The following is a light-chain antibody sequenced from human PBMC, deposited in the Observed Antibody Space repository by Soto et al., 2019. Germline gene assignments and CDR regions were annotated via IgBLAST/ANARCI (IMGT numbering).Light chain of an antibody. V-gene: IGKV3-11*01. CDR2: DSS. J-gene: IGKJ4*01. CDR1: QTVGKD. Sequence: IVLTQSPATLSLSPGERASLSCSASQTVGKDLAWYQMRPGQAPRLLIFDSSTTDTGVPPRFSGSRSGSDFTLTISSLDPEDFALYYCQQRSAWPFTFGGGTSVLIK. CDR3: QQRSAWPFT.